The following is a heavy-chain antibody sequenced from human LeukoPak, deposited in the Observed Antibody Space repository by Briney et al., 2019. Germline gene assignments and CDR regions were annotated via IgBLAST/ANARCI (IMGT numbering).Heavy chain of an antibody. V-gene: IGHV3-21*01. CDR3: ARDCSGGSCGPYAFDI. D-gene: IGHD2-15*01. CDR1: GLTFSRYS. CDR2: ISSGSSYI. Sequence: PGGSLRLSCAASGLTFSRYSMNWVRQAPGKGLEWVSSISSGSSYIYYVDSVKGRFTISRDNAKNSLYLQMNSLRAEDTAVYYCARDCSGGSCGPYAFDIWGQGTMVTVSS. J-gene: IGHJ3*02.